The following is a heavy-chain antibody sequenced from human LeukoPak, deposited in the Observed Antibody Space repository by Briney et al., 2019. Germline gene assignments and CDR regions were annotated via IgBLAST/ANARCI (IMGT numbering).Heavy chain of an antibody. D-gene: IGHD3-22*01. J-gene: IGHJ3*02. CDR3: ARDPPSDAYYYDSSGYYFAFDI. V-gene: IGHV1-18*01. CDR2: ISAYNGNT. Sequence: GASVKVSCKASGYTFTSYGISWVRQAPGQGLEWMGWISAYNGNTNYAQKLQGRVTMTTDTSTSTAYMELRSLRSEDTAVYYCARDPPSDAYYYDSSGYYFAFDIWGQGTMVTVSS. CDR1: GYTFTSYG.